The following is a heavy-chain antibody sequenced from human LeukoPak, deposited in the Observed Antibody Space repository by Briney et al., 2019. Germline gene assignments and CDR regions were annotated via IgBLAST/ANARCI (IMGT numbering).Heavy chain of an antibody. Sequence: GGSLRLSCAASGFTLSSYGMHWVRQAPGKGLEWVSTITGNGDAAYYADSVKGRFTISRDNSRNTLYLQMNSLRAEDTAVYYCAKGSSGWYGYFEYWGQGTLVTVSS. V-gene: IGHV3-23*01. D-gene: IGHD6-19*01. CDR3: AKGSSGWYGYFEY. J-gene: IGHJ4*02. CDR2: ITGNGDAA. CDR1: GFTLSSYG.